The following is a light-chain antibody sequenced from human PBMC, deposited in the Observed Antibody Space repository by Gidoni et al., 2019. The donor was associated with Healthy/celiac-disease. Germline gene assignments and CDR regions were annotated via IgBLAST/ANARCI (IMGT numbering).Light chain of an antibody. CDR1: QRVRRY. V-gene: IGKV3-11*01. CDR3: QQRSNLFT. Sequence: DITLTQSPATLSSSQGVRAILSCRASQRVRRYLAWYQQTPGQAPSLLIYAATNRATGIPARFSGSASGTDFTLTISILEPEYFAFYYCQQRSNLFTFGPGTKVDIK. CDR2: AAT. J-gene: IGKJ3*01.